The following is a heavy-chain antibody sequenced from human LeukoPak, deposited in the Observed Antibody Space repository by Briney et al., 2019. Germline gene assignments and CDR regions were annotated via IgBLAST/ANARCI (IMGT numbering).Heavy chain of an antibody. D-gene: IGHD3-10*01. J-gene: IGHJ5*02. CDR3: AKPGLWFGELLNWFDP. V-gene: IGHV3-23*01. Sequence: GGSLRLSCTVSGFTVSSNSMSWVRQAPGKGLEWVSAISGSGGSTYYADSVKGRFTISRDNSENTLYLQMNSLRAEDTAVYYCAKPGLWFGELLNWFDPWGQGTLVTVSS. CDR2: ISGSGGST. CDR1: GFTVSSNS.